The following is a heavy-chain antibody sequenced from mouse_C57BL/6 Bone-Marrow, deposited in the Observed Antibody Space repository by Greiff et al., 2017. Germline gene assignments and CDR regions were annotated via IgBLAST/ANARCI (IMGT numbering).Heavy chain of an antibody. Sequence: QVQLKQSGSELRSPGSSVKLSCKDFDSEVFPIAYMSWVRQKPGHGFEWIGGILPSIGRTIYGEKFEDKATLDADTLSNTAYLELNSLTSEDSAIYYCASTYDYGEGYYAMDYWGQGTSVTVSS. V-gene: IGHV15-2*01. D-gene: IGHD2-4*01. CDR1: DSEVFPIAY. J-gene: IGHJ4*01. CDR2: ILPSIGRT. CDR3: ASTYDYGEGYYAMDY.